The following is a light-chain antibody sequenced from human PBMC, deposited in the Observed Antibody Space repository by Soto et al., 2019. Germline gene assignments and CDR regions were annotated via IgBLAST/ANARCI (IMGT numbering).Light chain of an antibody. CDR2: GNS. V-gene: IGLV1-40*01. CDR1: SSNIGAAYD. Sequence: QCVLTQAPSVSGAAGHRVTISCTENSSNIGAAYDVHWYQQLPGTAPKLLIYGNSNRPSGVPDRFSGCKSGTSASLAITVLQAEDEADYYCQSYDSSLSAPYVFGTGTKVT. CDR3: QSYDSSLSAPYV. J-gene: IGLJ1*01.